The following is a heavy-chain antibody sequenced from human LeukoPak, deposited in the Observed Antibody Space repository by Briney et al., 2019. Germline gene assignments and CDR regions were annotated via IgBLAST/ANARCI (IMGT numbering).Heavy chain of an antibody. CDR2: IYYSGST. CDR3: ARRPGDSSVYYFDY. J-gene: IGHJ4*02. D-gene: IGHD3-22*01. CDR1: GGSISSGGYY. Sequence: TLSLTCTVSGGSISSGGYYWSWIRQHPGKGLEWIGYIYYSGSTYYNPSLKSRVTISVDTSKNQFSLKLSSVTAADTALYYCARRPGDSSVYYFDYWGQGTLVTVSS. V-gene: IGHV4-31*03.